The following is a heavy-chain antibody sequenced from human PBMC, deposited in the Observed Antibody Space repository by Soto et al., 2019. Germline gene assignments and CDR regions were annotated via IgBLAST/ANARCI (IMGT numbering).Heavy chain of an antibody. CDR3: ARGRGSGSYSSGYYFDY. CDR2: INHSGST. V-gene: IGHV4-34*01. CDR1: GGSFSGYY. Sequence: SETLSLTCAVYGGSFSGYYWSWIRQPPGKGLEWIGEINHSGSTNYNPSLKSRVTISVDTSKNQFSLKLSSVTAADTAVYYCARGRGSGSYSSGYYFDYWGQGTLVTVSS. J-gene: IGHJ4*02. D-gene: IGHD3-10*01.